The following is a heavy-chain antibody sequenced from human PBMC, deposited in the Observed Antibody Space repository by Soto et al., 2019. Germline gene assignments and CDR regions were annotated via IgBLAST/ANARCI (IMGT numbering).Heavy chain of an antibody. CDR1: GCTFSSYA. J-gene: IGHJ3*02. Sequence: SVKVSSTASGCTFSSYAISWVRQSPGQGLEWMGGIIPIFGTANYAQKFQGRVTITADESTSTAYMELSSLRSEDTAVYYCARESQQLVPAFDIWGQGTMVTVSS. V-gene: IGHV1-69*13. CDR2: IIPIFGTA. D-gene: IGHD6-6*01. CDR3: ARESQQLVPAFDI.